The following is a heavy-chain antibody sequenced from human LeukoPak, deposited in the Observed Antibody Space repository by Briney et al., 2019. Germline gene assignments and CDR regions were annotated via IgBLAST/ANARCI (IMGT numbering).Heavy chain of an antibody. CDR3: ARDIMTTVTSLDY. CDR1: GFTFSSYW. D-gene: IGHD4-17*01. Sequence: PGGSLRLSCAASGFTFSSYWMSWVRQAPGKGLEWVANIKQDGSEKYYVDSVKGRFTISRDNAKNSLYLQMNSLRAEDTAVYYCARDIMTTVTSLDYWGQGTLVTVSS. V-gene: IGHV3-7*01. CDR2: IKQDGSEK. J-gene: IGHJ4*02.